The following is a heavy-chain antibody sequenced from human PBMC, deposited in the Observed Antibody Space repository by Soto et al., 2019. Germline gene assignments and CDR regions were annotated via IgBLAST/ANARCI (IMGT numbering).Heavy chain of an antibody. CDR2: IFSNDDK. J-gene: IGHJ5*02. CDR1: GLSLTNGRLG. D-gene: IGHD2-2*01. CDR3: ALIKDCSRTDCYLASFDP. V-gene: IGHV2-26*01. Sequence: SGPTLVNPTETLRLTCTVSGLSLTNGRLGVSWIRQPPGKALEWLAHIFSNDDKSYSTSLKSRLTISKDISRSQVVLTMTNMDPVDSATYYCALIKDCSRTDCYLASFDPWGQGTLVTVSS.